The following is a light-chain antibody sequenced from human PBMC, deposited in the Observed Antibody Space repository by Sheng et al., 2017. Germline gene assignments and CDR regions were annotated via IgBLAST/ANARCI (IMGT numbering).Light chain of an antibody. CDR3: QQYNNWPRLT. CDR1: QSVLFSSNNKNS. V-gene: IGKV4-1*01. J-gene: IGKJ4*01. Sequence: DIVMTQSPDSLAVSLGERATINCKSSQSVLFSSNNKNSLAWYQQKSRQPPKLLIYWASTRQSGVPDRFSGSGSGTDFTLTISSLQPEDVATYYCQQYNNWPRLTFGGG. CDR2: WAS.